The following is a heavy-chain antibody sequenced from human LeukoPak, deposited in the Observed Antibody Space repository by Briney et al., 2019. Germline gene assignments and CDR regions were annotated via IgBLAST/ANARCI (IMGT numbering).Heavy chain of an antibody. D-gene: IGHD1-26*01. CDR2: ISSSASTI. CDR1: GFTFSSYE. V-gene: IGHV3-48*03. Sequence: PGGSLRLSCAASGFTFSSYEMNWVRQAPGKGLEWVSYISSSASTIYYADSVKGRFTISRNNAKKSLFLQMNSLRTEDTAVYYCAKDQERRSGSFYSYYFDYWGQGTLVTVSS. CDR3: AKDQERRSGSFYSYYFDY. J-gene: IGHJ4*02.